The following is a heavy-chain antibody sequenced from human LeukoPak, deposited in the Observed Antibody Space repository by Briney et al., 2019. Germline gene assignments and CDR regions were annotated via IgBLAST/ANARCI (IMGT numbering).Heavy chain of an antibody. Sequence: SETLSLTCTVSGGSISSGSYYWSWIRQPAGKGLEWIGRIYTSGSTNYNPSLKSRVTISVDTSKNQFSLRLSSVTAADTAVYYCARASYSYDISGWVPFDYWGQGTLVTVSS. V-gene: IGHV4-61*02. CDR1: GGSISSGSYY. J-gene: IGHJ4*02. D-gene: IGHD3-22*01. CDR2: IYTSGST. CDR3: ARASYSYDISGWVPFDY.